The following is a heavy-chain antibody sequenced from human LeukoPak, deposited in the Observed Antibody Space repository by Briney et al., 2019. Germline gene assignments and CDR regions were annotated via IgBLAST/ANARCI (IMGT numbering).Heavy chain of an antibody. CDR1: GFTFSSYG. J-gene: IGHJ6*03. V-gene: IGHV3-7*01. Sequence: GGSLRLSCAASGFTFSSYGMHWVRQAPGKGLEWVANIKQDGSEKYYVDSVKGRFTISRDNAKNSLYLQMNSLRAEDTAVYYCARDSRSVVFGFVPLRHYYMDVWGKGTTVTVSS. D-gene: IGHD2-15*01. CDR2: IKQDGSEK. CDR3: ARDSRSVVFGFVPLRHYYMDV.